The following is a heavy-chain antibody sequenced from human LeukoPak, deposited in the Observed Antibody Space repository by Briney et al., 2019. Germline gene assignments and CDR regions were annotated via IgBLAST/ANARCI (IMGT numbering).Heavy chain of an antibody. CDR3: ARIVVVTALRIDY. J-gene: IGHJ4*02. V-gene: IGHV4-34*01. CDR1: GGSFSGYY. CDR2: INHSGST. D-gene: IGHD3-22*01. Sequence: PSETLSLTCAVYGGSFSGYYWSWIRQPPGKGLEWIGEINHSGSTNYNPSLKSRVTISVDTSKNQFSLKLSSVTAADTAVYYCARIVVVTALRIDYWGQGTLVTVSS.